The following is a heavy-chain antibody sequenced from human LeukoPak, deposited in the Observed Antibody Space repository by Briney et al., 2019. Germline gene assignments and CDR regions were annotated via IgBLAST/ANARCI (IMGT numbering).Heavy chain of an antibody. CDR2: ISGGGDIT. CDR3: VREDTPATANY. J-gene: IGHJ4*02. CDR1: GFNFANHA. V-gene: IGHV3-23*01. D-gene: IGHD2-21*02. Sequence: GGSLRLSCAASGFNFANHAMSWVRQTPGKGLEWVSAISGGGDITYYADSVKGRFTISRDNSKDALFLQMHSLRPGDTAVYYCVREDTPATANYWGQGTLVTISS.